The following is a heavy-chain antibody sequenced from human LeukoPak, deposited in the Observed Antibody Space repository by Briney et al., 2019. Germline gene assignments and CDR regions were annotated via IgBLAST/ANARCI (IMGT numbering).Heavy chain of an antibody. CDR2: INHSGST. V-gene: IGHV4-34*01. Sequence: SETLSLTCAVYGGSFSGYYWSWIRQPPGKGLEWIGEINHSGSTNYNPSLKSRVTIPVDTSKNQFSLKLSSVTAADTAVYYCARQLTMAYDYWGQGTLVTVSS. D-gene: IGHD3-10*01. CDR3: ARQLTMAYDY. J-gene: IGHJ4*02. CDR1: GGSFSGYY.